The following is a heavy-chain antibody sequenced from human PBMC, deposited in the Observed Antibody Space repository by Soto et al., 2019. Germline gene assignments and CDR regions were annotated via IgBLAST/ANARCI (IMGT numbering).Heavy chain of an antibody. CDR2: ISDSGGTS. CDR3: AKRPRALLTFDY. CDR1: GFIFSNYV. D-gene: IGHD1-26*01. Sequence: EVQLVDSGGGLVQPGGSLRLSCAASGFIFSNYVMSWVRQAPGKGLEWVSSISDSGGTSYYADSVKGRFTISRDNSQNNLYLQMNSLRAEDTAIYYCAKRPRALLTFDYWGQGTLVTVSS. J-gene: IGHJ4*02. V-gene: IGHV3-23*04.